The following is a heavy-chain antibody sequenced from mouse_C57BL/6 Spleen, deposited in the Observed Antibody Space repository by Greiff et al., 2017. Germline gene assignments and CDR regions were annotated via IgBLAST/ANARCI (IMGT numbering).Heavy chain of an antibody. J-gene: IGHJ2*01. CDR1: GFNIKDYY. CDR2: IDPEDGDT. CDR3: TTLGVGLGLYDYDGLDY. D-gene: IGHD2-4*01. V-gene: IGHV14-1*01. Sequence: VQLQQSGAELVRPGASVKLSCTASGFNIKDYYMHWVKQRPEQGLEWIGRIDPEDGDTEYAPKFQGKATMTADTSSNTAYLQLSSLTSEDTAVYYCTTLGVGLGLYDYDGLDYWGQGTTLTVSS.